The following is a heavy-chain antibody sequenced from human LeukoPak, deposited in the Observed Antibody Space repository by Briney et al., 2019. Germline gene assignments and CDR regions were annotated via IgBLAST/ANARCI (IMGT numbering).Heavy chain of an antibody. J-gene: IGHJ4*02. CDR1: GFTFDDYA. Sequence: PGRSLRLSCAASGFTFDDYAMHWVRQAPGKGLEWVSGISWNRGSIGYADSVKGRFTISRDNAKNSLYLQMNSLRAEDTALYYCAKDSSSWPYYFDYWGQGTLVTVSS. CDR2: ISWNRGSI. D-gene: IGHD6-13*01. CDR3: AKDSSSWPYYFDY. V-gene: IGHV3-9*01.